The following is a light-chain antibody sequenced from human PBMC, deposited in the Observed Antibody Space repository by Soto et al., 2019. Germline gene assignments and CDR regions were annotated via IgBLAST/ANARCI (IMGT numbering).Light chain of an antibody. V-gene: IGLV1-47*02. CDR2: YNN. Sequence: QSVLTQPPSAPGTPGQRVTISCSGRSSNIGSNYVYWYQQLPGTAPKLLIYYNNQRPSGVPDRFSGSKSGTSASLAISGLRSEDEADYYCATWDDSLSGYVFGTGTKVA. CDR1: SSNIGSNY. CDR3: ATWDDSLSGYV. J-gene: IGLJ1*01.